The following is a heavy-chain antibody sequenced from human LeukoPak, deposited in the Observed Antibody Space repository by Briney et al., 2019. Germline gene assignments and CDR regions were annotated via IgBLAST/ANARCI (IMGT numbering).Heavy chain of an antibody. V-gene: IGHV4-4*07. J-gene: IGHJ5*02. Sequence: QASETLSLTCTVSGDSITSFNWAWIRQPAGKGLEWMGQIRASSGTNYNPSLKSRLTMSVDTSKRQISLYLAAVAAADTAVYYCARDLHNLGWVDPWGQGILVIVSS. CDR3: ARDLHNLGWVDP. CDR2: IRASSGT. CDR1: GDSITSFN.